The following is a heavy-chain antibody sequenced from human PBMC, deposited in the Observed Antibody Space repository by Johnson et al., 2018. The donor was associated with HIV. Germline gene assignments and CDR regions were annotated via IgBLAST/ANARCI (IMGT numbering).Heavy chain of an antibody. CDR2: IYSGGRT. J-gene: IGHJ3*02. V-gene: IGHV3-66*02. Sequence: VQLVESGGGLVQPGGSLRLSCAASGFTVSSNYMSWVRQAPGKGLEWVSVIYSGGRTYYADSVKGRFTISRDNSNNTLYLQMNSLRAQDTALYYCASPYYYASGNAFDIWGQGTMVTVSS. CDR1: GFTVSSNY. D-gene: IGHD3-10*01. CDR3: ASPYYYASGNAFDI.